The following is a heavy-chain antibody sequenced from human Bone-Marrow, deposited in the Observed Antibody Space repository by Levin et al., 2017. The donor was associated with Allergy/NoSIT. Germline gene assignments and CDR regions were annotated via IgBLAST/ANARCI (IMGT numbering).Heavy chain of an antibody. D-gene: IGHD2/OR15-2a*01. Sequence: ASVKVSCKTSGGSFNTFGISWVRQAPGRGLEWMGGFVPIFRTPNYAQKFQPRVSITADESTTTIYMELSSLTSEDTAVYYCASPARPDSHIYALDVWGQGTPVTVSS. CDR1: GGSFNTFG. J-gene: IGHJ6*02. V-gene: IGHV1-69*13. CDR3: ASPARPDSHIYALDV. CDR2: FVPIFRTP.